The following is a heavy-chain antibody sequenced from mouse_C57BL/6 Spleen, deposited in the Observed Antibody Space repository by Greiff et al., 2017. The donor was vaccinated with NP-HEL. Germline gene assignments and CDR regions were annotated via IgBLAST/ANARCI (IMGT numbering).Heavy chain of an antibody. CDR3: ARGGVYYYGSSSFAY. CDR2: ISSGSSTI. Sequence: EVKLVESGGGLVKPGGSLKLSCAASGFTFSDYGMHWVRQAPEKGLEWVAYISSGSSTIYYADTVKGRFTISRDNAKNTLFLQMTSLRSEDTAMYYCARGGVYYYGSSSFAYWGQGTLVTVSA. D-gene: IGHD1-1*01. CDR1: GFTFSDYG. J-gene: IGHJ3*01. V-gene: IGHV5-17*01.